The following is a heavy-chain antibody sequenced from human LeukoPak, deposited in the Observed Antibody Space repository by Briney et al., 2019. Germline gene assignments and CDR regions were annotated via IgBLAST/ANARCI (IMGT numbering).Heavy chain of an antibody. CDR3: ARDRRYCSGGSCYSDYYYGMDV. CDR2: IYYSGST. V-gene: IGHV4-31*03. CDR1: GGSISSGGYY. Sequence: ASETLSLTCTVSGGSISSGGYYWSWIRQHPGKGLEWIGYIYYSGSTYYNPSLKSRVTISVDTSKNQFSLKLSSVTAADMAVYYCARDRRYCSGGSCYSDYYYGMDVWGQGTTVTVSS. J-gene: IGHJ6*02. D-gene: IGHD2-15*01.